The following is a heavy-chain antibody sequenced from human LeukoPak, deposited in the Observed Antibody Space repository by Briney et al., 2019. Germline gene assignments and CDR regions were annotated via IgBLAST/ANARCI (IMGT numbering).Heavy chain of an antibody. CDR1: GTTFSRSA. D-gene: IGHD1-26*01. V-gene: IGHV1-69*05. Sequence: SVKVSCRASGTTFSRSAISWVRQAPGQGLEWMGGVIPILGTTNYAQKFQDRVSITTDESTSTAYMEVSSLRSVDTAVYYCARDDGSATLGFDSWGQGTLVTVSS. CDR3: ARDDGSATLGFDS. J-gene: IGHJ4*02. CDR2: VIPILGTT.